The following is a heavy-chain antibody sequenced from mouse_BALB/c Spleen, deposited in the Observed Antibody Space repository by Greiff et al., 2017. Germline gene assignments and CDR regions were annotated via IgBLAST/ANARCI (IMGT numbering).Heavy chain of an antibody. J-gene: IGHJ4*01. Sequence: QVQLQQSGPGLVAPSQSLSITCTVSGFSLTSYGVHWVRQPPGKGLEWLGVIWAGGSTNYNSALMSRLSISKDNSKSQVFLKMNSLQTDDTAMYYCAREGLRDYYAMDYWGQGTSVTVSS. CDR2: IWAGGST. D-gene: IGHD2-4*01. CDR3: AREGLRDYYAMDY. V-gene: IGHV2-9*02. CDR1: GFSLTSYG.